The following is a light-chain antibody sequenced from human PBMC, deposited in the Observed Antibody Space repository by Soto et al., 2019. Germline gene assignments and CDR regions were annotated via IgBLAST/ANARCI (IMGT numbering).Light chain of an antibody. CDR1: QSVRNN. CDR2: GES. J-gene: IGKJ3*01. V-gene: IGKV3D-15*01. CDR3: QQYNNWPRT. Sequence: EIVMTQSPATLSVSPGERATLSCRASQSVRNNLAWYQQRPGQAPRLLLYGESTRATGIPARFSGSGSGTEFTLTISGLQSEDFAIYYCQQYNNWPRTFGPGTKVDFK.